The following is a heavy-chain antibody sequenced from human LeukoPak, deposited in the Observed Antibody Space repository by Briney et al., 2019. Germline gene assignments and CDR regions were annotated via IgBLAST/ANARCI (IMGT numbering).Heavy chain of an antibody. CDR3: ARQGSAYYFDF. J-gene: IGHJ4*02. D-gene: IGHD2-15*01. CDR1: GGSLNSSSYY. V-gene: IGHV4-39*01. CDR2: VYYSGRT. Sequence: SENPSLPRPVSGGSLNSSSYYWGWVRPPPGEELQWIASVYYSGRTNYSPSLKSRVTISVDTSEKQFSLQLNSVTAADTAVYYCARQGSAYYFDFWGQGLLVTVSS.